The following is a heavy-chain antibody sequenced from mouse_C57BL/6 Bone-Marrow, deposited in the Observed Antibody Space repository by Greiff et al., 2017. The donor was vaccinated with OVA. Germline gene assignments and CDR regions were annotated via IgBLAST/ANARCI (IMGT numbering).Heavy chain of an antibody. V-gene: IGHV3-8*01. CDR1: GYSITSDY. CDR3: ASGIRGFPYAMDY. Sequence: VQLKESGPGLAKPSQTLSLTCSVTGYSITSDYWNWIRKFPGNKLEYMGYISYSGSTYYNPSLKSRLSITRDTSKNQYYLQLNSVTTEDTATYYCASGIRGFPYAMDYWGQGTSVTVSS. CDR2: ISYSGST. D-gene: IGHD1-1*02. J-gene: IGHJ4*01.